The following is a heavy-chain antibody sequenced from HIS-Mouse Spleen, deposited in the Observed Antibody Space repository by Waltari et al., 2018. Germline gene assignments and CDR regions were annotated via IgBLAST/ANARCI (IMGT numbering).Heavy chain of an antibody. CDR2: IYYCGST. D-gene: IGHD6-13*01. CDR1: GGSISSSSYY. J-gene: IGHJ2*01. V-gene: IGHV4-39*07. Sequence: QLQLQESGPGLVKPSETLSLTCTVSGGSISSSSYYWGWIRQPPGKGLEWVGSIYYCGSTYSHPSLKSRVTKSVDTSKNQFSLKLSSVTDADAAVYYCAREIPYSSSWYDWYFDLWGRGTLVTVSS. CDR3: AREIPYSSSWYDWYFDL.